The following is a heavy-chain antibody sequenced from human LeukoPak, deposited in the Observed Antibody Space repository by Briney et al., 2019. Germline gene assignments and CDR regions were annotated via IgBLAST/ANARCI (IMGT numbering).Heavy chain of an antibody. Sequence: PGGSLRLSCAASGFTLSSYAVSLVRQAPGKGLEWVSGMSGSGGNTYYADSVKGRFTISRDISKNTLYLQMNSLRTEDTALYYCAKDSLPSYGGYFDYWGQGTLVTVSS. CDR3: AKDSLPSYGGYFDY. V-gene: IGHV3-23*01. D-gene: IGHD3-16*01. CDR1: GFTLSSYA. CDR2: MSGSGGNT. J-gene: IGHJ4*02.